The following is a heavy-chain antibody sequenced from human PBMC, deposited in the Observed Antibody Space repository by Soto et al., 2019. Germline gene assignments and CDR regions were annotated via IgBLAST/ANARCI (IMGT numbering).Heavy chain of an antibody. J-gene: IGHJ4*02. V-gene: IGHV3-30-3*01. CDR2: ITSDGTKE. D-gene: IGHD1-1*01. Sequence: QVRLVESGGGVVQPGRSLRLSCAASGFTFSSFAMHWVRQAPGKWLEWVAVITSDGTKEYYEDSVRGRFTISRDNSGKTVYLHMNSLGGADTAVYYCAKAPWNLAHTHYFDFWGQGTLVTVSS. CDR1: GFTFSSFA. CDR3: AKAPWNLAHTHYFDF.